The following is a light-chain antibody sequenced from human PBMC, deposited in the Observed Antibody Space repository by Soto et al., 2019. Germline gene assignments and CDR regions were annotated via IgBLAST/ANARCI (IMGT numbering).Light chain of an antibody. J-gene: IGKJ1*01. V-gene: IGKV3-20*01. CDR2: GAS. CDR1: QSVSSY. Sequence: EIVLTQSPGTLSLSPGERATLSCRASQSVSSYLAWYQQKPGQAPRLLIYGASSRATGIPDRFSGSGSGTDFTLTISRLEPEDFAVYYCQQYSISHRTFGQGTKVEIK. CDR3: QQYSISHRT.